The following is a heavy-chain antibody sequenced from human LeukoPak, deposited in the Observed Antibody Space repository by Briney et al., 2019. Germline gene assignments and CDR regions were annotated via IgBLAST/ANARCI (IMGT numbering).Heavy chain of an antibody. V-gene: IGHV4-39*07. CDR1: GGSININTYY. Sequence: SETLSLTCTVSGGSININTYYWGWIRQPPGKGLEWIGSIYYSGSTYYNPSLKSRVTISVDTSKNQFSLKVNSVTAADTAMYYCASRSVITNAFDIWGQGTMVTVSS. CDR3: ASRSVITNAFDI. CDR2: IYYSGST. D-gene: IGHD4-23*01. J-gene: IGHJ3*02.